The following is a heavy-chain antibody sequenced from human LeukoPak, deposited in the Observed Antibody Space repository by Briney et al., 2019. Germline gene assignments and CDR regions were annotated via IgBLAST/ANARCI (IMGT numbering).Heavy chain of an antibody. J-gene: IGHJ4*02. CDR2: VSSGSHYI. D-gene: IGHD4-17*01. Sequence: PGGSLRLSCAASGFTFSSYAMSWVRQAPGKGLEWVSSVSSGSHYIYYADSVKGRFTISRDNAKNSLFLHMSSLRAEDTAVYYCARESYGDYGYFDYWGQGTLVTVSS. CDR1: GFTFSSYA. CDR3: ARESYGDYGYFDY. V-gene: IGHV3-21*01.